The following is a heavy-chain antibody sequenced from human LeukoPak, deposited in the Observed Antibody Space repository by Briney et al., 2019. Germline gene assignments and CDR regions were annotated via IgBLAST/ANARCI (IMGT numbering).Heavy chain of an antibody. CDR3: ARALARYDFDY. V-gene: IGHV4-59*01. CDR1: GGSISSYY. CDR2: IYYSGST. D-gene: IGHD3-3*01. J-gene: IGHJ4*02. Sequence: PSETLSLTCTVSGGSISSYYWSWIRQPPGKGLEWIGYIYYSGSTNYNPSLKSRVTISVDTSKNRFSLKLSSVTAADTAVYYCARALARYDFDYWGQGTLVTVSS.